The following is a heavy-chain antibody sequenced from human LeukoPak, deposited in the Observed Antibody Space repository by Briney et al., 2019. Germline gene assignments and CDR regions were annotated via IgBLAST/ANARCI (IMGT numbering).Heavy chain of an antibody. CDR3: ARDRGPGWSFRYIDY. Sequence: PSGTLSLTCAVSGGSISSSNWWSWVRQPPGKGLEWIGHIYYSGSSHYNPSLKSRVTMSVDTSKNQFSLKLSSVTAADTAVYYCARDRGPGWSFRYIDYWGQGTLVTVSS. CDR2: IYYSGSS. D-gene: IGHD6-19*01. V-gene: IGHV4-4*02. J-gene: IGHJ4*02. CDR1: GGSISSSNW.